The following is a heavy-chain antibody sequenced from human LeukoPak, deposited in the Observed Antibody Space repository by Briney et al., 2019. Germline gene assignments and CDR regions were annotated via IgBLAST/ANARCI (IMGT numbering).Heavy chain of an antibody. CDR3: ARDLSASWYSLAY. V-gene: IGHV3-20*04. Sequence: RPGGSLRLSCAVSGLTFDDYGMSWVRQAPGKGLEWVSGINWDGESTVYGDSVQGRFVISRDNAENALYLQMNGLRAEDTAVYYCARDLSASWYSLAYWGRGTPVTVSS. CDR2: INWDGEST. D-gene: IGHD6-13*01. J-gene: IGHJ4*02. CDR1: GLTFDDYG.